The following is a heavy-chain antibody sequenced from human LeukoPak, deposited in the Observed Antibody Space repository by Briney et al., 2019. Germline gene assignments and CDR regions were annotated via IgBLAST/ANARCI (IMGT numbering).Heavy chain of an antibody. CDR1: GYIFTTHY. V-gene: IGHV1-46*01. CDR2: IQPSGGRT. D-gene: IGHD1-26*01. Sequence: ASVKVSCKASGYIFTTHYMHWVRQAPGQGLEWMGVIQPSGGRTWHAQKFQGRVTMTRDMSTNTDYMELSSLRSDDTAVYFCARDNSVGDYAWWFDPWGQGTLVTVSS. CDR3: ARDNSVGDYAWWFDP. J-gene: IGHJ5*02.